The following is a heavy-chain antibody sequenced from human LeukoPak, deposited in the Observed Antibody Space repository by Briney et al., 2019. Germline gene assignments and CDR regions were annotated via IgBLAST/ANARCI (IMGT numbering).Heavy chain of an antibody. CDR3: ARGGYGSGTYYSDY. V-gene: IGHV4-59*01. Sequence: SETLSLTCTVSGGSISSYYWSWIRQPPGKGLEWIGYIYYSGSTNYNPSLKSRVTISVDTSKNQFSLKLSSVTAADTAMYYCARGGYGSGTYYSDYWGQGTLVTVSS. CDR1: GGSISSYY. D-gene: IGHD3-10*01. J-gene: IGHJ4*02. CDR2: IYYSGST.